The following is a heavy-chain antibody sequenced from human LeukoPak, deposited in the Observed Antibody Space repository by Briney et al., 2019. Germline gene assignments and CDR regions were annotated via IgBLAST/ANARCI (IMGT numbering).Heavy chain of an antibody. CDR1: GGSISSSSYQ. J-gene: IGHJ4*02. Sequence: PSESLSLTCTVSGGSISSSSYQWGWIRQPPGKGLEWIGSSYYSGSTYYNPSLKIRVTVSVDTSKNQFSLKLSSVTAADTAVYYCARISIVVVPEYFDYWGQATLVTVFS. CDR2: SYYSGST. D-gene: IGHD2-2*01. V-gene: IGHV4-39*01. CDR3: ARISIVVVPEYFDY.